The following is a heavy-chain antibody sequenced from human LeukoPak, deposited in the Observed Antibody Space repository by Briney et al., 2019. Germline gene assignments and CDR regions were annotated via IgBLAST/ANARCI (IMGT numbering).Heavy chain of an antibody. V-gene: IGHV3-30*18. CDR1: GFTFSNYA. D-gene: IGHD6-13*01. Sequence: GGSLRLSCAASGFTFSNYAMHWVRQAPGKGLEWVAVVSSDGNSKYYADAMKGRFTISRDNSKDTLYLQINSLRADDTAVFYCAKDGGRAAAGTVDSWGQGALVTVSS. CDR3: AKDGGRAAAGTVDS. CDR2: VSSDGNSK. J-gene: IGHJ4*02.